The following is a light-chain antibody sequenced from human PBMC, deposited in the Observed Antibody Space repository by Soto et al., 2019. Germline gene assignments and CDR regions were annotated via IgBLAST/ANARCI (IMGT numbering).Light chain of an antibody. J-gene: IGLJ3*02. CDR2: EVS. CDR1: SSDVGDYNY. CDR3: SSYTSSSTLWV. Sequence: QSALTQPASVSGSPGQSITISCTGTSSDVGDYNYVSWYQQHPGKAPKLMIYEVSKRPSGVSNRFSGSKSGDTASLTISGLQAEDEADYYCSSYTSSSTLWVFGGGTKLTVL. V-gene: IGLV2-14*01.